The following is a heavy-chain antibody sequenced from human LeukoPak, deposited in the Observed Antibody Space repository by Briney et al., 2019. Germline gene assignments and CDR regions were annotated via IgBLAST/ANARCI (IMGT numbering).Heavy chain of an antibody. V-gene: IGHV4-30-2*01. D-gene: IGHD3-10*01. CDR2: IYHSGST. Sequence: SKTLSLTCAVSGGSISSGGYSWSWLRQPPGTGLEWIGYIYHSGSTYYNPSLKSRVTISVDRSKNQFSLKVSSVTAADTAVYYCARRDSGTYAYWGQGILVTVSS. J-gene: IGHJ4*02. CDR1: GGSISSGGYS. CDR3: ARRDSGTYAY.